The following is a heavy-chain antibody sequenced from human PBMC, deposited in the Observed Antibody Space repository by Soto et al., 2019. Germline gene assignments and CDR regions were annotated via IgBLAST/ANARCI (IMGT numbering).Heavy chain of an antibody. Sequence: PRLSCAASGFTFSFYAMHWVRQAPGKGLEWVAVISYNGRNKHYVDSVKGRFTISRDNSQDTLYLQMDSLRPDDTAVYYCARQAKIGDRSQFYFDSWGQGTLVTVSS. CDR3: ARQAKIGDRSQFYFDS. D-gene: IGHD3-16*01. CDR2: ISYNGRNK. V-gene: IGHV3-30*04. J-gene: IGHJ4*02. CDR1: GFTFSFYA.